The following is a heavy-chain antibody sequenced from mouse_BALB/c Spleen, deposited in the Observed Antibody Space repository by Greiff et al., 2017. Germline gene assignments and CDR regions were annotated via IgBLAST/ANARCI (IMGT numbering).Heavy chain of an antibody. Sequence: LVKTGASVKISCKASGYSFTGYYMHWVKQSHGKSLEWIGYISCYNGATSYNQKFKGKATFTVDTSSSTAYMQFNSLTSEDSAVYYCASEGLGGYYYAMDYWGQGTSVTVSS. V-gene: IGHV1S34*01. CDR3: ASEGLGGYYYAMDY. CDR2: ISCYNGAT. CDR1: GYSFTGYY. J-gene: IGHJ4*01. D-gene: IGHD4-1*01.